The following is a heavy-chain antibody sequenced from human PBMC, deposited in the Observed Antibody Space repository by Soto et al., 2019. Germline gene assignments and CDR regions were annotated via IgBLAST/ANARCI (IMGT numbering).Heavy chain of an antibody. CDR1: GFNFGAFS. D-gene: IGHD7-27*01. CDR2: IDPTSTEI. J-gene: IGHJ4*02. V-gene: IGHV3-21*01. Sequence: EVQLVESGGGLVKPGESLRLSCTASGFNFGAFSLSWVRQAPGKGLEWVSSIDPTSTEIHYADSVEGRFSVYRDSTKKSRYLQMIRLRFEDTRVYYCARDYLTGDRREAFDSWGQGTLVTVSS. CDR3: ARDYLTGDRREAFDS.